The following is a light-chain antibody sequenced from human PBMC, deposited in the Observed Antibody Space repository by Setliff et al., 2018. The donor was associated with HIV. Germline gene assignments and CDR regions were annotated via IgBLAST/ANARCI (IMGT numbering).Light chain of an antibody. CDR1: SSDVGGYKY. Sequence: QSVLTQPRSVSGSPGQSVTISCTGTSSDVGGYKYVSWYQHHSGKAPKLMIYDVSKRPSGVPDRFSGSKSGNTASLTISGLQAEDEADYYCCSYAGSYTHYVFGTGTKVTVL. CDR2: DVS. J-gene: IGLJ1*01. V-gene: IGLV2-11*01. CDR3: CSYAGSYTHYV.